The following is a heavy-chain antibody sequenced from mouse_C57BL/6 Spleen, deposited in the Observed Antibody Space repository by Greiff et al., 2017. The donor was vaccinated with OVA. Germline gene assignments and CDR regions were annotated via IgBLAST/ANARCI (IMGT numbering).Heavy chain of an antibody. CDR1: GFTFSDYG. D-gene: IGHD2-4*01. Sequence: EVMLVESGGGLVKPGGSLKLSCAASGFTFSDYGMHWVRQAPEKGLEWVAYISSGSSTIYYADTVKGRFTISRDNAKNTLYLQMTSLRSEDRAMYYCARYEYDVFFDYWGKGTTLTVSA. CDR2: ISSGSSTI. CDR3: ARYEYDVFFDY. J-gene: IGHJ2*01. V-gene: IGHV5-17*01.